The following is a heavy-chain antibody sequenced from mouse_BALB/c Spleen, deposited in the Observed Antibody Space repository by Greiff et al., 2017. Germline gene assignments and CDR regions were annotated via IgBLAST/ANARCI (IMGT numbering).Heavy chain of an antibody. V-gene: IGHV5-6-4*01. CDR3: ARHGKGYFDY. Sequence: EVQLVESGGGLVKPGGSLKLSCAASGFTFSSYTMSWVRQTPEKRLEWVATISSGGSYTYYPDTVKGRFTISRDNAKNTLYLQMSSLKSEDTAMYYCARHGKGYFDYWGQGTTLTVSS. CDR1: GFTFSSYT. CDR2: ISSGGSYT. J-gene: IGHJ2*01.